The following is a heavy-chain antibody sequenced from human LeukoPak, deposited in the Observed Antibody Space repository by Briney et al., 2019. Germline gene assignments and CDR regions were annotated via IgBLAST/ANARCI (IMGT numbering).Heavy chain of an antibody. CDR3: ARAYYYSSGYYPEYFQR. J-gene: IGHJ1*01. Sequence: ASVKVSCKASGYTFTSYGISWVRQAPGQGLEWMGWISAYNGNTNYAQKLQGRVTMTTDTSTSTAYMELRSLRSDDTAVYYCARAYYYSSGYYPEYFQRWGQGTLVTVSS. CDR2: ISAYNGNT. D-gene: IGHD3-22*01. V-gene: IGHV1-18*01. CDR1: GYTFTSYG.